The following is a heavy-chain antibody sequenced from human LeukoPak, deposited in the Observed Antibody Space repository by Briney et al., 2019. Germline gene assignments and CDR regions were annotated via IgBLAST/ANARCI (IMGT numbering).Heavy chain of an antibody. CDR2: ISGSGGST. D-gene: IGHD3-16*01. V-gene: IGHV3-23*01. CDR3: AKADTFGGVIFDY. J-gene: IGHJ4*02. Sequence: LSLTCTVSGGSISSGGYYWSWIRQPPGKGLEWVSAISGSGGSTYYADSVKGRFTISRDNSKNTLYLQMNSLRAEDTAVYYCAKADTFGGVIFDYWGQGTLVTVSS. CDR1: GGSISSGGYY.